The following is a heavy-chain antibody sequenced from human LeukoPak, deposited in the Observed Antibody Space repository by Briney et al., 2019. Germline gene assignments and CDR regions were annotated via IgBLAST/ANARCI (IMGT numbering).Heavy chain of an antibody. CDR1: GFTFSTSW. Sequence: PGGSLRLSCAASGFTFSTSWMSWVRQAPGKGLEWVANIKQDGSEKCHVDSVKGRFTISRDNAKNARYLRMKSLRAEDTAVYYCARDKFGGTDYWGQGTLVTVSS. J-gene: IGHJ4*02. CDR2: IKQDGSEK. CDR3: ARDKFGGTDY. D-gene: IGHD3-16*01. V-gene: IGHV3-7*01.